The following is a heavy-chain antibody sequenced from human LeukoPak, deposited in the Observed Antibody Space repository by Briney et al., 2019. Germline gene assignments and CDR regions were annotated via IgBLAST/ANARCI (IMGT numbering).Heavy chain of an antibody. V-gene: IGHV3-53*01. CDR3: AKATWVEMATTTFDY. CDR2: IYTRGNK. J-gene: IGHJ4*02. Sequence: GGSLRLSCAASGFVVSDTFMSWFRQAPGKGLEWVSVIYTRGNKFYADSVKGRFTISRDNSKNTLYLQMNSLRAEDTAVYYCAKATWVEMATTTFDYWGQGTLVTVSS. CDR1: GFVVSDTF. D-gene: IGHD5-24*01.